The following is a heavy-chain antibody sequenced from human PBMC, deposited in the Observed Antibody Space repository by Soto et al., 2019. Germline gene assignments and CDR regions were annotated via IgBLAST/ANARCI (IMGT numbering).Heavy chain of an antibody. V-gene: IGHV4-59*01. CDR1: GGSISSYY. D-gene: IGHD7-27*01. CDR3: ARLTGDSHYFDY. CDR2: IYYSGST. Sequence: SETLSLTCTVSGGSISSYYWSWIRQPPGKGLEWIGYIYYSGSTNYNPSLKSRVTISVDTSKNQFSLKLSSVTAADTAVYYCARLTGDSHYFDYWGQGTLVTVSS. J-gene: IGHJ4*02.